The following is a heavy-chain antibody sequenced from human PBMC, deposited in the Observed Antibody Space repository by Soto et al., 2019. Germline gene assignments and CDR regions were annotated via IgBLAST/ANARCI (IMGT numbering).Heavy chain of an antibody. V-gene: IGHV4-30-2*01. Sequence: QLQLQESGSGLVKPSQTLSLTCAVSGGSISSGGYSWSWIRQPPGKGLEWIGYIYHSGSTYYNPSPXRXLTLSVDRSKHRFSLKLGSVTAADTAVYYCARVPDRWGQGTLVTVSS. CDR2: IYHSGST. CDR3: ARVPDR. D-gene: IGHD2-2*01. J-gene: IGHJ5*02. CDR1: GGSISSGGYS.